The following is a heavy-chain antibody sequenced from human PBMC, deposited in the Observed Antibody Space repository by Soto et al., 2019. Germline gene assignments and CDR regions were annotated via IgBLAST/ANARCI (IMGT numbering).Heavy chain of an antibody. D-gene: IGHD1-26*01. CDR2: IRNKANRYST. V-gene: IGHV3-72*01. CDR1: GFTFSDHY. Sequence: GGSLRLSCAASGFTFSDHYMEWVRQAPGKGLEWVGRIRNKANRYSTEYAASVQGRFTISRDDSMNSLYLQMNSLKTEDTAVFYCARYSGSYSPGLDYWGQGTPVPVSP. J-gene: IGHJ4*02. CDR3: ARYSGSYSPGLDY.